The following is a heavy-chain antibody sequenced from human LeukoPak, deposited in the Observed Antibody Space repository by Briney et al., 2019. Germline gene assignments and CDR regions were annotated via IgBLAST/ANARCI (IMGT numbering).Heavy chain of an antibody. CDR1: GGSFSGYY. CDR3: ARAAPRVTFGGVIRL. V-gene: IGHV4-34*01. J-gene: IGHJ4*02. Sequence: SETLSLTCAVYGGSFSGYYWSWIRQPPGKGLEWIGEINNSGSTNYNPSLKSRVTISVDTSKNQFSLKLSSVTAADTAVYYCARAAPRVTFGGVIRLWGQGTLVTVSS. D-gene: IGHD3-16*02. CDR2: INNSGST.